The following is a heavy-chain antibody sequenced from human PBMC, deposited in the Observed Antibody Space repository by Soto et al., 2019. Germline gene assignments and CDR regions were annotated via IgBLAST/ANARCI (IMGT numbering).Heavy chain of an antibody. V-gene: IGHV3-23*01. CDR2: LTNSASTT. CDR1: GFTFGSYA. J-gene: IGHJ4*02. CDR3: AQDFGGRRPFHF. Sequence: GGSLRLSCVASGFTFGSYAMTWVRQAPGKGLEWVSALTNSASTTYYADSVTGRFTISRDNSKNTLYLQMNNLRAKDTAVYYCAQDFGGRRPFHFWGQGTLVTVSS. D-gene: IGHD1-26*01.